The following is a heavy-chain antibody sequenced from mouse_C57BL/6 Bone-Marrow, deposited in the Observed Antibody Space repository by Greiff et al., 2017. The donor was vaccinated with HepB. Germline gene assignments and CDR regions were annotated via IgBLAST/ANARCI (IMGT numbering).Heavy chain of an antibody. V-gene: IGHV14-4*01. Sequence: VQLQQSGAELVRPGASVKLSCTASGFNIKDDYMHWVKQRPEQGLEWIGWIDPENGDTEYASKFQGKATITADTSSNTAYLQLSSLTSEDTAVYYCTICYYGPDWYFDVWGTGTTVTVSS. D-gene: IGHD1-1*01. J-gene: IGHJ1*03. CDR2: IDPENGDT. CDR3: TICYYGPDWYFDV. CDR1: GFNIKDDY.